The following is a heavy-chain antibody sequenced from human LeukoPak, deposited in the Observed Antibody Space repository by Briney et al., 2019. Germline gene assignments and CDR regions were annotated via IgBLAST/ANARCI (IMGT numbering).Heavy chain of an antibody. D-gene: IGHD4-17*01. J-gene: IGHJ3*01. Sequence: GSSVKVSCKASGGTFISYATSWVRQAPGQGLEWMGGIIPIFGTANYVQKFQGRVTITADESTSTAYMELSSLRSEDTAVYYFARDRGDYGDYGAFDLWGQGKMVTVSS. CDR3: ARDRGDYGDYGAFDL. CDR1: GGTFISYA. CDR2: IIPIFGTA. V-gene: IGHV1-69*01.